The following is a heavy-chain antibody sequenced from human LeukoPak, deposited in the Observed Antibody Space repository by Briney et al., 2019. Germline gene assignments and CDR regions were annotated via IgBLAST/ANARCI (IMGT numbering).Heavy chain of an antibody. Sequence: GGSLRLSCAASGFSFSDAWMTWVRQAPGKGLEWVANMKQDGSEKYYVDSVKGRFTISRDNAKNSLYLQMNSLRAEDTAVYYCARDRVTMVRGVNYYFDYWGQGTLVTVSS. D-gene: IGHD3-10*01. CDR2: MKQDGSEK. V-gene: IGHV3-7*05. CDR3: ARDRVTMVRGVNYYFDY. J-gene: IGHJ4*02. CDR1: GFSFSDAW.